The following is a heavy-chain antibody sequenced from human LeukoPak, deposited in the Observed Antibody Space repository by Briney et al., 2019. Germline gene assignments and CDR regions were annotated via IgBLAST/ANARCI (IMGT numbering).Heavy chain of an antibody. D-gene: IGHD3-10*01. CDR3: AREFTMVRGHGRDYYYYYMDV. V-gene: IGHV1-8*03. J-gene: IGHJ6*03. CDR2: MSPNSGNT. Sequence: GASVKVSCKASGYTFTSYDINWVRQATGQGPEWMGWMSPNSGNTGYAQKFQGRVTITRNTSISTAYMELSSLRSEDTAVYYCAREFTMVRGHGRDYYYYYMDVWGKGTTVTVSS. CDR1: GYTFTSYD.